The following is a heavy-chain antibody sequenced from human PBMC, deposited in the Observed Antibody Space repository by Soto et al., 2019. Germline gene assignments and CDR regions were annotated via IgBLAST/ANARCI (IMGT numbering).Heavy chain of an antibody. Sequence: GGSLRLSCAASGFTFSSYAMSWVRQAPGKGLEWVSAISGSGGSTYYADSVKGRFTISRDNSKNTLYLQMNSLRAEDTAVYYCARFVVVAAKGLGAFDFWGQGIMVTVSS. CDR2: ISGSGGST. J-gene: IGHJ3*01. V-gene: IGHV3-23*01. D-gene: IGHD2-15*01. CDR1: GFTFSSYA. CDR3: ARFVVVAAKGLGAFDF.